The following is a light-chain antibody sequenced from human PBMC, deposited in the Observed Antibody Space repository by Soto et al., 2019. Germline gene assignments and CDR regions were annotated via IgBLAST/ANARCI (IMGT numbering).Light chain of an antibody. CDR3: SSYTSSSTVA. Sequence: QSALTQPASVSRSPGQSITISCTGTSSVVGGYNYVSWYQQHPGKAPKLMIYDVSNRPSGVSSRFSGSKSGNTASLTISGLQAEDESDYYCSSYTSSSTVAFGGGTKLTVL. V-gene: IGLV2-14*01. CDR1: SSVVGGYNY. CDR2: DVS. J-gene: IGLJ2*01.